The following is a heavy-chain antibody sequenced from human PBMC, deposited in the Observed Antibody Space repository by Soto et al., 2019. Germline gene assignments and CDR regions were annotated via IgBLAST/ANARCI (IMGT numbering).Heavy chain of an antibody. D-gene: IGHD6-13*01. Sequence: QVQLVESGGGVVQPGRSLRLSCAASGFTFSSYGMHWVRQAPGKGLEWVAVISYDGSNKYYADSVKGRFTISRDNSKNPLYLQMNSLRAEDTAVYYCAKSRGIGYYYGMDVWGQGTTVTVSS. CDR1: GFTFSSYG. V-gene: IGHV3-30*18. J-gene: IGHJ6*02. CDR2: ISYDGSNK. CDR3: AKSRGIGYYYGMDV.